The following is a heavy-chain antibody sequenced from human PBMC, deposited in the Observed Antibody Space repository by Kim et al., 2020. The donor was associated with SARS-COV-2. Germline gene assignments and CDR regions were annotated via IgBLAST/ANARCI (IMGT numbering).Heavy chain of an antibody. CDR3: ARAQWLVLYYYYGMDV. D-gene: IGHD6-19*01. V-gene: IGHV1-69*13. CDR2: IIPIFGTA. CDR1: GGTFISYA. Sequence: SVKVSCKASGGTFISYAISWVRQAPGQGLEWMGGIIPIFGTANYAQKFQGRVTITADESTSTAYMELSSLRSEDTAVYYCARAQWLVLYYYYGMDVWGQATTVTVSS. J-gene: IGHJ6*02.